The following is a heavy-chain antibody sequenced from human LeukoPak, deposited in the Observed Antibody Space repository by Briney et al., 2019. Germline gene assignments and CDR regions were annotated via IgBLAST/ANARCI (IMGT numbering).Heavy chain of an antibody. CDR3: ARVGNVGGSYRLNWFDP. Sequence: GASVKASCKASGYTFTGYYMHWVRQAPGQGLEWMGWINPNSGGTNYAQKFQGWVTMTRDTSISTAYMELSRLRSDDTAVYYCARVGNVGGSYRLNWFDPWGQGTLVTVSS. D-gene: IGHD3-16*02. J-gene: IGHJ5*02. V-gene: IGHV1-2*04. CDR2: INPNSGGT. CDR1: GYTFTGYY.